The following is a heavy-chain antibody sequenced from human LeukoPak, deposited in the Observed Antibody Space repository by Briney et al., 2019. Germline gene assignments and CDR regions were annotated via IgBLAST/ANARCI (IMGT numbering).Heavy chain of an antibody. CDR2: ISYEISSK. Sequence: GGSLRLSCVASEFTFSSYAMHWVRQAPGKGLEWVAMISYEISSKYYADSVKGRFTISRDNSKNTLYLQMNSLRGEDTAVYYCARERGYSSSRAFDYWGQGTLVTVSS. D-gene: IGHD6-6*01. J-gene: IGHJ4*02. CDR3: ARERGYSSSRAFDY. V-gene: IGHV3-30*04. CDR1: EFTFSSYA.